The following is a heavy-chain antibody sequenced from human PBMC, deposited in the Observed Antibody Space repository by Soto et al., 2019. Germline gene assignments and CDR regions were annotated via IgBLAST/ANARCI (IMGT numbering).Heavy chain of an antibody. CDR2: ISSSGSTI. V-gene: IGHV3-48*03. J-gene: IGHJ1*01. CDR3: ARDSNPPRYCSGGSCYSVEYFQH. Sequence: EVQLVESGGGLVQPGGSLRLSCAASGFTFSSYEMNWVRQAPGKGLEWVSYISSSGSTIYYADSVKGRFTISRDNAKNSLYLQMNSLRAEDTAVYYCARDSNPPRYCSGGSCYSVEYFQHWGQGTLVTVSS. D-gene: IGHD2-15*01. CDR1: GFTFSSYE.